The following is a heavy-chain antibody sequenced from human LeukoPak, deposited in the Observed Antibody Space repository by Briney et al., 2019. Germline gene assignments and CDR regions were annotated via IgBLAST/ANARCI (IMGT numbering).Heavy chain of an antibody. V-gene: IGHV1-2*02. CDR2: INPNSGGT. J-gene: IGHJ4*02. Sequence: GASVKVSCKASGYTFTGYYMHWVRQAPGQGLEWMGWINPNSGGTNYAQKFQGRVTMTRDTSISTAYMELSRLRSDDTAVYYCARAVYYYDSSGYYYRSFDYWGQGTLVTVSS. D-gene: IGHD3-22*01. CDR3: ARAVYYYDSSGYYYRSFDY. CDR1: GYTFTGYY.